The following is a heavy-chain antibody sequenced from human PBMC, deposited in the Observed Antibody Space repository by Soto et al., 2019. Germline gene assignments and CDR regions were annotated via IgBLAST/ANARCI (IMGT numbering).Heavy chain of an antibody. CDR2: IIPIFGTA. V-gene: IGHV1-69*12. J-gene: IGHJ6*02. CDR1: GGTFSSYA. Sequence: QVQLVQSGAEVKKPGSSVKVSCKASGGTFSSYAISWVRQAPGQGLEWMGGIIPIFGTANYAQKFQGRVTITAAESTTTAYRELSSLRSEDTAVYYCARDGDRGYGMDVWGQGTTVTVSS. CDR3: ARDGDRGYGMDV. D-gene: IGHD7-27*01.